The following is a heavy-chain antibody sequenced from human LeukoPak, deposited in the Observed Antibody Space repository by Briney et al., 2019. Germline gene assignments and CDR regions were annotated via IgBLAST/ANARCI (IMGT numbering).Heavy chain of an antibody. J-gene: IGHJ4*02. Sequence: PSETLSLTCAVYGGSFSGYYWSWIRQPPGKGLEWIGEINHSGSTNYNPSLKSRVTVSVDTSKNQFSLKLSSVTAADTAVYYCARDSGYDFYGYWGQGTLVTVSS. V-gene: IGHV4-34*01. D-gene: IGHD5-12*01. CDR1: GGSFSGYY. CDR3: ARDSGYDFYGY. CDR2: INHSGST.